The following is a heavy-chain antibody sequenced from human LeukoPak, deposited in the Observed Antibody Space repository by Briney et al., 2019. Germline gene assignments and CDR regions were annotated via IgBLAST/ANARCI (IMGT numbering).Heavy chain of an antibody. V-gene: IGHV5-10-1*01. J-gene: IGHJ4*02. CDR3: ARHIWGSGSYYDY. CDR1: GYIFTSYW. D-gene: IGHD3-10*01. CDR2: IDPSDSYT. Sequence: GESLKISCKGSGYIFTSYWISWVRQMPGKGLEWMGRIDPSDSYTNYSPSFQGHVTISADKSISTAYLQWSSLKASDTAMYYCARHIWGSGSYYDYWGQGTLVTVSS.